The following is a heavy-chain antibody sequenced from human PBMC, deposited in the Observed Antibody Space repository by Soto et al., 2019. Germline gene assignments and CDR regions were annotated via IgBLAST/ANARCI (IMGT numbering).Heavy chain of an antibody. CDR2: IYYSRSD. D-gene: IGHD3-22*01. CDR1: GDSINSADYY. Sequence: SETLSLTCTVSGDSINSADYYWSWLRQPPGKGLEWIGYIYYSRSDYYNPSLGRRATITIDTSRNQFSLNLMSVTAADTAVYYCARVVQFYDSSGYSFYYFDYWGQGALVTVSS. CDR3: ARVVQFYDSSGYSFYYFDY. V-gene: IGHV4-30-4*01. J-gene: IGHJ4*02.